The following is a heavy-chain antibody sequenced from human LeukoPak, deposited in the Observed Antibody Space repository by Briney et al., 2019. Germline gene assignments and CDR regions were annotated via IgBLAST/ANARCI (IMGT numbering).Heavy chain of an antibody. V-gene: IGHV3-9*01. Sequence: GGSLRLSCAASGFTFDDYAMHWVRQAPGKGLEWVSGISWNSGSIGYADSVKGRFTISRDNAKNPLYLQMNSLRAEDTALYYCAKDIGYSYGYYYYYGMDVWGQGTTVTVSS. J-gene: IGHJ6*02. CDR2: ISWNSGSI. CDR3: AKDIGYSYGYYYYYGMDV. D-gene: IGHD5-18*01. CDR1: GFTFDDYA.